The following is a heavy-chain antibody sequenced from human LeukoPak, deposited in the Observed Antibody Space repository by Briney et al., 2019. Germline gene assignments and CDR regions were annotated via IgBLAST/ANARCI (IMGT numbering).Heavy chain of an antibody. J-gene: IGHJ5*02. Sequence: SETLSLNCAVYGGSFSGYYWSWIRQPPGRGLEWIGEINHSGSTNYNPSLKSRVTISVDTSKNQFSLSLSSVTAADTAVYYCARGGYSMLVQDNWFDPWGQGTLVTVSS. V-gene: IGHV4-34*01. CDR2: INHSGST. CDR3: ARGGYSMLVQDNWFDP. D-gene: IGHD6-13*01. CDR1: GGSFSGYY.